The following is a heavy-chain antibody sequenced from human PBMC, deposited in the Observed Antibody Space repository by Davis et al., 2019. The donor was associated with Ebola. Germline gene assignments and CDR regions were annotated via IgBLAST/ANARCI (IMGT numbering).Heavy chain of an antibody. CDR3: ARDRYYDSRGYPESYWYFDL. Sequence: AASVKVSCKASGYTFTNYYMHWVRQAPGQGLEWMGIIYPSGGSTTYAQRFQGRVTMTRDTSTSTVYMELSSLRSEDTAVYYCARDRYYDSRGYPESYWYFDLWGRGTLVTVSS. J-gene: IGHJ2*01. CDR2: IYPSGGST. V-gene: IGHV1-46*01. CDR1: GYTFTNYY. D-gene: IGHD3-22*01.